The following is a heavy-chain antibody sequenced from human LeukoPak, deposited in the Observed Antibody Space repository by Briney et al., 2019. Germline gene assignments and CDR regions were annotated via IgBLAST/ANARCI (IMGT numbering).Heavy chain of an antibody. D-gene: IGHD2-2*01. CDR1: GFTFSSYA. Sequence: GGSLRLSCAASGFTFSSYAMSWVRQAPGKGLEWVSAISGSGGSTNYADSVKGRFTISRDNSKNTLYLEMNSLRVEDTAVYYCARDWYHAIDYWGQGTLVTVSS. V-gene: IGHV3-23*01. J-gene: IGHJ4*02. CDR3: ARDWYHAIDY. CDR2: ISGSGGST.